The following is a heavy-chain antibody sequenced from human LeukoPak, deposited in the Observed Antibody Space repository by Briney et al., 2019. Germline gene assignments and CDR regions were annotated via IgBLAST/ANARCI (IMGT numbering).Heavy chain of an antibody. J-gene: IGHJ6*02. D-gene: IGHD6-19*01. CDR1: GYTFTSYG. Sequence: SVKVSCKASGYTFTSYGISWVRQAPGQGLEWMGGIIPIFGTANYAQKFQGRVTITADESTSTAYMELSSLRSEDTAVYYCARDEQWLVRTYYGMDVWGQGTTVTVSS. V-gene: IGHV1-69*13. CDR2: IIPIFGTA. CDR3: ARDEQWLVRTYYGMDV.